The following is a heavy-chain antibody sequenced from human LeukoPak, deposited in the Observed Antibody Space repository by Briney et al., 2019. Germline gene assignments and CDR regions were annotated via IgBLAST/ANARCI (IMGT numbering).Heavy chain of an antibody. Sequence: GGSLRLSCAASGFTFSSYAMSWVRQAPGKGLEWVSAISGSGGSTYYADSVKGRFTISRDNSKNTLYLQMNSLRAEDTAVYYCARQQGYCSDGACYFDFWGQGTLVTVSS. CDR2: ISGSGGST. D-gene: IGHD2-15*01. CDR3: ARQQGYCSDGACYFDF. V-gene: IGHV3-23*01. J-gene: IGHJ4*02. CDR1: GFTFSSYA.